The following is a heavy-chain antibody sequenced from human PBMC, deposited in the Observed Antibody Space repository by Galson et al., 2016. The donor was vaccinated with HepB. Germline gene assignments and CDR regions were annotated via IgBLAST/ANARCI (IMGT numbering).Heavy chain of an antibody. V-gene: IGHV3-23*01. J-gene: IGHJ6*04. CDR3: VRGSTAPDV. CDR1: GFTFSNYG. Sequence: SLRLSCAASGFTFSNYGMTWVRQAPGKGLEDVSSISMSGGSRDYAESVKGRFTISRDNSRSTLFLQMNSLRAEDTGVYYCVRGSTAPDVWGKGTTVTVSS. CDR2: ISMSGGSR. D-gene: IGHD3-16*01.